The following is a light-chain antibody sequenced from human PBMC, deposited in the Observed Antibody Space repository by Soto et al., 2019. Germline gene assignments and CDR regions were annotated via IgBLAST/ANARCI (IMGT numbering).Light chain of an antibody. CDR3: CSYAGSSTR. CDR2: EVT. J-gene: IGLJ2*01. Sequence: QSALTQPASMSGSPGQSITISCTGTSSDVGSYNLVSWYQQHPGKAPKLMIYEVTKRPSGVSDRFAGSKSGNTASLTISGLQAEDEADYYCCSYAGSSTRFGGGTKLTVL. V-gene: IGLV2-23*02. CDR1: SSDVGSYNL.